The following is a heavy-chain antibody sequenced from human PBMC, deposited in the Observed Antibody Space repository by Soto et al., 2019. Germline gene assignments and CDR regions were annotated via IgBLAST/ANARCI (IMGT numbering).Heavy chain of an antibody. CDR1: GFTFSSYG. V-gene: IGHV3-33*01. CDR3: ARDPKFKGGPFDY. J-gene: IGHJ4*02. D-gene: IGHD2-15*01. Sequence: QSGGSLRLSCAASGFTFSSYGMHWVRQAPGKGLEWVAVIWYDGSNKYYADSVKGRFTISRDNSKNTLYLQMNSLRAEDTAVYYCARDPKFKGGPFDYWGQGTLVTVSS. CDR2: IWYDGSNK.